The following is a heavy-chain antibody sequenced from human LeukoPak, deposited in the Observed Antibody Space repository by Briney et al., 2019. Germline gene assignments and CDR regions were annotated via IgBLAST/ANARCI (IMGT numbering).Heavy chain of an antibody. V-gene: IGHV1-8*01. D-gene: IGHD1-26*01. Sequence: ASVKVSCKASGYTFTSNDINWVRQATGQGLEWMGWMNPNSGNTGYAQKFQGRVAMTRNTSISTAYMELSSLSSEDTAIYYCARDRIAGPTDAFDIWGQGTRVTVSS. J-gene: IGHJ3*02. CDR3: ARDRIAGPTDAFDI. CDR1: GYTFTSND. CDR2: MNPNSGNT.